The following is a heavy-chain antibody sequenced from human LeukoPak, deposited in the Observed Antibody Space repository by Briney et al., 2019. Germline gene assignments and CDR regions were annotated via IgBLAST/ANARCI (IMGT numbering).Heavy chain of an antibody. J-gene: IGHJ3*02. Sequence: GGSLRLSCAASGFTFDSYTMNWVRQAPGKGLEWVSSISSSRNYIYYADSVKGRFTISRDNAKNALYPQMNSLRAEDTAVYYCASGASHAFDIWGQGTMVTVSS. CDR2: ISSSRNYI. D-gene: IGHD3-16*01. CDR3: ASGASHAFDI. V-gene: IGHV3-21*06. CDR1: GFTFDSYT.